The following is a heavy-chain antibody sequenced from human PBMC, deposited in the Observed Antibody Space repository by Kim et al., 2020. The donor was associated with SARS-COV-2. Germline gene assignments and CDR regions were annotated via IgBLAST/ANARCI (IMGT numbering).Heavy chain of an antibody. V-gene: IGHV3-30*18. CDR1: GFTFSSYG. CDR2: ISYDGSNK. D-gene: IGHD5-18*01. Sequence: GGSLRLSCAASGFTFSSYGMHWVRQAPGKGLEWVAVISYDGSNKYYADSVKGRFTISRDNSKNTLYLQMNSLRAEDTAVYYCAKLQLWLTGYYYYGMDVWGHGTTVTVSS. CDR3: AKLQLWLTGYYYYGMDV. J-gene: IGHJ6*02.